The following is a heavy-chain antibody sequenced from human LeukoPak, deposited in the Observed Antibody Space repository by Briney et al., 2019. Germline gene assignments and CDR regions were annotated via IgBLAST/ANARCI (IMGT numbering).Heavy chain of an antibody. CDR3: ARARMGGSSWYAWDYYYYYMDV. CDR1: GGSISSSSYY. D-gene: IGHD6-13*01. Sequence: PSETLSLTCTVSGGSISSSSYYWGWIRQPPGKGLEWIGSIYYSGSTYYNPSLKSRVTISVDTSKNQFSLKLSSVTAADTAVYYCARARMGGSSWYAWDYYYYYMDVWGKGTTVTISS. CDR2: IYYSGST. V-gene: IGHV4-39*07. J-gene: IGHJ6*03.